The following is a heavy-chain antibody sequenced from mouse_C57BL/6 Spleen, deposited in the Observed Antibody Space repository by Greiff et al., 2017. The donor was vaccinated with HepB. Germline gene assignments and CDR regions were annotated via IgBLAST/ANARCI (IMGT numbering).Heavy chain of an antibody. V-gene: IGHV1-52*01. D-gene: IGHD2-4*01. CDR3: ARGGLRRLAWFAY. J-gene: IGHJ3*01. CDR2: IDPSDSET. CDR1: GYTFTSYW. Sequence: QVHVKQPGAELVRPGSSVKLSCKASGYTFTSYWMHWVKQRPIQGLEWIGNIDPSDSETHYNQKFKDKATLTVDKSSSTAYMQLSSLTSEDSAVYYCARGGLRRLAWFAYWGQGTLVTVSA.